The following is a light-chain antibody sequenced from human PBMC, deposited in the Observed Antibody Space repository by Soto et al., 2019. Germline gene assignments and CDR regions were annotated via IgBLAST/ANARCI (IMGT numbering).Light chain of an antibody. Sequence: EIALTPSPATLSLSAGDRVTIPGRAGQSVGSSLAWYQQKPGQHPRLLIYGASTRATGIPARFTGSGSGTDFTPTISSLQFDDSAVDYCQQYNNSWTFGHGTKVEIK. V-gene: IGKV3-15*01. J-gene: IGKJ1*01. CDR1: QSVGSS. CDR2: GAS. CDR3: QQYNNSWT.